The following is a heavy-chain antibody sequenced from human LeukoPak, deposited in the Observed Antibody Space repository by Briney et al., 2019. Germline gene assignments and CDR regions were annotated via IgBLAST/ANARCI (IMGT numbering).Heavy chain of an antibody. J-gene: IGHJ3*02. CDR3: ARNILFAFDI. D-gene: IGHD2/OR15-2a*01. CDR2: IYNDGST. Sequence: HPGGSLRLSCAASGFTFSEAWMSWVRQAPGKGLEWVSIIYNDGSTYYADSMKGRFTISRDNSKNTLYLQVNSLRAEDTAMYYCARNILFAFDIWGQGTMVTVSS. V-gene: IGHV3-53*01. CDR1: GFTFSEAW.